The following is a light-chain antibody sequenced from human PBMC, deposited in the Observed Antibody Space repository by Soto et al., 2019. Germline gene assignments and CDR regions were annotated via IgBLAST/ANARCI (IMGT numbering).Light chain of an antibody. CDR2: VNI. J-gene: IGLJ1*01. CDR3: QSYDSSLSGYV. V-gene: IGLV1-40*01. CDR1: SSNIGAGYD. Sequence: QLVLTQPPSVSGAPGQRVTISCTGSSSNIGAGYDVHWYQQLPGTAPKLLIYVNINRPSGVPDRFSGSKSGTSASLAITGLQAEDEADYYCQSYDSSLSGYVFGTGTKVTVL.